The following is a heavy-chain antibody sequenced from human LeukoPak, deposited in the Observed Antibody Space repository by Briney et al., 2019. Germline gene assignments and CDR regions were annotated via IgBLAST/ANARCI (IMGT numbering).Heavy chain of an antibody. CDR2: IYTSGST. Sequence: SETLSLTCTVSGGSISSYYWSWIRQPPGKGLEWIGRIYTSGSTNYNPSLKSRVTISVDTSKNQFSLRLTSVTAADTAVYSCARGGYSGFDPWGQGTLVTVSS. V-gene: IGHV4-4*08. J-gene: IGHJ5*02. CDR3: ARGGYSGFDP. CDR1: GGSISSYY. D-gene: IGHD6-13*01.